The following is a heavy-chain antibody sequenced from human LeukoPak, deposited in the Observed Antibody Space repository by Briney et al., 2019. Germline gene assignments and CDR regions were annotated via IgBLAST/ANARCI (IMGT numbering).Heavy chain of an antibody. Sequence: PSETLSLTCAVYGGSFSGYYWSWIRQPPGKGLEWIGEINHSGSTNYNPSLKSRVTISVDTSKNQFSLKLSSVTAADTAVYYCARDPYYDSSGYAFDIWGQGTMVTVSS. CDR3: ARDPYYDSSGYAFDI. D-gene: IGHD3-22*01. J-gene: IGHJ3*02. V-gene: IGHV4-34*01. CDR2: INHSGST. CDR1: GGSFSGYY.